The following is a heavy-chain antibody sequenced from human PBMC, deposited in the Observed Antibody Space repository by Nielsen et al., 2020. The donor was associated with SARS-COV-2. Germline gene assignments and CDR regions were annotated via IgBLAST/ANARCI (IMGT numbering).Heavy chain of an antibody. J-gene: IGHJ4*02. CDR3: ARRGSSSPQVFL. V-gene: IGHV4-4*02. CDR1: GGSISSSNW. D-gene: IGHD6-6*01. Sequence: SETLSLTCAVSGGSISSSNWWSWVRQPPGQGLEWIGEIYHSGSTNYNPSLKSRVTISVDKSKNQFSLKLSSVTAADTAVYYCARRGSSSPQVFLWGQGTLVTVSS. CDR2: IYHSGST.